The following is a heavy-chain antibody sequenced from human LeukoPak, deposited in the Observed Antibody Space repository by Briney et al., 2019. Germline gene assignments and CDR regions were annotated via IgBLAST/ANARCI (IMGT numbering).Heavy chain of an antibody. Sequence: SGGSLRLSCAGSGFTFSTYEMNWLRQAPGKGLEWVSYIGSRPTTTYYAESVRGRFTISKDNTNNSVFLQMTSLRADDAAVYFCATSGAYEISWAFNIWGQGTMVAVSS. CDR1: GFTFSTYE. CDR3: ATSGAYEISWAFNI. D-gene: IGHD3-9*01. CDR2: IGSRPTTT. V-gene: IGHV3-48*03. J-gene: IGHJ3*02.